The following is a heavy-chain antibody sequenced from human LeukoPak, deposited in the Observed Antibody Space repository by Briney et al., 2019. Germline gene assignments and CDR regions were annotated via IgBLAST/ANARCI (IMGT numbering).Heavy chain of an antibody. CDR1: GFTFSSYA. J-gene: IGHJ4*02. CDR3: AKSTSDIVVVPAAIRTFDY. V-gene: IGHV3-23*01. D-gene: IGHD2-2*02. Sequence: GGSLRLSCAASGFTFSSYAMSWVRQALGKGLEWVSAISGSGGSTYYADSVKGRFTISRDNSKNTLYLQMNSLRAEDTAVYYCAKSTSDIVVVPAAIRTFDYWGQGTLVTVSS. CDR2: ISGSGGST.